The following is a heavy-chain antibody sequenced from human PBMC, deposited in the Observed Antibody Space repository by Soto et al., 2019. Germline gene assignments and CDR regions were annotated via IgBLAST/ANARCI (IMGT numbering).Heavy chain of an antibody. CDR3: AREVGWSGYYGYYYYYYGMDV. V-gene: IGHV4-4*07. J-gene: IGHJ6*02. CDR1: GGSISSYY. CDR2: IYTSGST. Sequence: PSETLSLTCTVSGGSISSYYWSWIRQPAGKGLEWIGRIYTSGSTNYNPSLKSRVTMSVDTSKNQFSLKLSSVTAADTAAYYCAREVGWSGYYGYYYYYYGMDVWGQGTTVTVSS. D-gene: IGHD3-3*01.